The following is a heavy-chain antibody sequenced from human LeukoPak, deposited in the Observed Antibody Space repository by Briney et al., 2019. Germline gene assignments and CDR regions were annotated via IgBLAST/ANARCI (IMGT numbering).Heavy chain of an antibody. J-gene: IGHJ4*02. CDR3: ARGPDYYDSSGYYRGPHFDY. D-gene: IGHD3-22*01. CDR2: IYYSGST. CDR1: GGSISSYY. Sequence: SETLSLTCTVSGGSISSYYWSWIRQPPGKGLEWIGYIYYSGSTNYNPFLKSRVTISVDTSKNQFSLKLSSVTAADTAVYYCARGPDYYDSSGYYRGPHFDYWGQGTLVTVSS. V-gene: IGHV4-59*01.